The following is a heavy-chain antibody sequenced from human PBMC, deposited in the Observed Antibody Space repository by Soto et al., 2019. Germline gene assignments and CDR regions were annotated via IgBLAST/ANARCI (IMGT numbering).Heavy chain of an antibody. CDR1: GYSFTGYY. V-gene: IGHV1-2*02. CDR2: INANSGGT. D-gene: IGHD3-16*01. CDR3: ARGWVRSTYAYLRFDP. J-gene: IGHJ5*02. Sequence: QVQLVQSGAEVKKPGASVKVSCKASGYSFTGYYMHWVRQAPGQGLEWMGWINANSGGTSYAQKFQGRVTMTRDTTNSTAYMDVSRLASDDTGVYFCARGWVRSTYAYLRFDPWGQGTLVTVSS.